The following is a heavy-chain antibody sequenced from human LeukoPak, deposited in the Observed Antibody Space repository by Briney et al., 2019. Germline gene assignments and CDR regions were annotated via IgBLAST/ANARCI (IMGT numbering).Heavy chain of an antibody. CDR1: GGTFSSYA. V-gene: IGHV1-69*01. CDR3: ARGRYMYYYDSSGYYYEDY. Sequence: AASVKVSCKASGGTFSSYAISWVRQAPGQGLEWMGGIIPIFGTANYAQKFQGRVTITADESTSTAYMELSSLRSEDTAVYYCARGRYMYYYDSSGYYYEDYWGQGTLVTVSS. CDR2: IIPIFGTA. D-gene: IGHD3-22*01. J-gene: IGHJ4*02.